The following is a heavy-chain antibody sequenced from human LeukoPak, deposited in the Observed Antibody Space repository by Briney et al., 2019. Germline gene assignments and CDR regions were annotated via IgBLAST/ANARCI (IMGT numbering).Heavy chain of an antibody. J-gene: IGHJ4*02. CDR3: AKESELYYDFWSGYLDY. D-gene: IGHD3-3*01. Sequence: SCKASGGTFSSYAMSWFRQAPGKGLEWVSAISGSGGSTYYADSVKGRFTISRDNSKNTLYLQMNSLRAEDTAVYYCAKESELYYDFWSGYLDYWGQGTLVTVSS. V-gene: IGHV3-23*01. CDR2: ISGSGGST. CDR1: GGTFSSYA.